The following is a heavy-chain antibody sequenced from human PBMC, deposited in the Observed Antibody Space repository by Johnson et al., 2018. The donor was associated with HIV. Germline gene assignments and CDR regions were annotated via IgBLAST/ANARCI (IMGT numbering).Heavy chain of an antibody. CDR3: ARGGAHDAFDI. Sequence: QVQLVESGGGVVQPGTSLRLSCAASGFTFTSFAMHWVRQAPGKGLEWVGFISYDGSNKYYADSVKGRFTISRDNSKNMLYLQMNSLRGGDTAVYYCARGGAHDAFDIWGQGTMVTVSS. CDR1: GFTFTSFA. D-gene: IGHD3-16*01. CDR2: ISYDGSNK. V-gene: IGHV3-30*04. J-gene: IGHJ3*02.